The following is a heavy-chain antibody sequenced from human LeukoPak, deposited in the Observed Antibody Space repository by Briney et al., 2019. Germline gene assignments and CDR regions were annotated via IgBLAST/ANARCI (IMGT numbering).Heavy chain of an antibody. CDR1: GHTFTTYY. CDR3: AKETPNTGWFDP. J-gene: IGHJ5*02. Sequence: ASVTVSCKASGHTFTTYYVHLVRQAPGQGLKWMGVINPSGDGTNYPQRFQGRVTLTRDTSTSTVYMELSSLRPEDTAIYYCAKETPNTGWFDPWGQGTLVTVSS. D-gene: IGHD1-14*01. V-gene: IGHV1-46*01. CDR2: INPSGDGT.